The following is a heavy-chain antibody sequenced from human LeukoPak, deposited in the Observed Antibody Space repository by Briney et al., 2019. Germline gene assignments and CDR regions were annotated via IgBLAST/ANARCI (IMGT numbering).Heavy chain of an antibody. Sequence: PGGSLRLSCAASGFTFSNYAMHWVRQAPGKGLEWVAVISYDGSNKYYADSVKGRFTISIDNSNNTLYLQMNSLRAEDTAVYYCAKGHYMDVWGKGTTVTVSS. CDR3: AKGHYMDV. V-gene: IGHV3-30*18. J-gene: IGHJ6*03. CDR1: GFTFSNYA. CDR2: ISYDGSNK.